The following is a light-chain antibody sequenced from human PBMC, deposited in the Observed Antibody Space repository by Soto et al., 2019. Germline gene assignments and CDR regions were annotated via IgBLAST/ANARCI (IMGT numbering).Light chain of an antibody. CDR3: QQYNNWPPIT. CDR2: GAS. CDR1: QSVSGK. J-gene: IGKJ5*01. V-gene: IGKV3-15*01. Sequence: EIVMTQSPATLSVCPGERTTLSCRASQSVSGKLAWYQQKSGQAPRLLIYGASTRATGIPARFSGSGSGTEFTLTISSLQSEDFAVYSCQQYNNWPPITFGQGTRLEIK.